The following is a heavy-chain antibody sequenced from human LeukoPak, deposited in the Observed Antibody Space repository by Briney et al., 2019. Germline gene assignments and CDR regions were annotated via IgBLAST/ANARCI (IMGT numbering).Heavy chain of an antibody. CDR2: INHSGST. CDR3: ARANSGSYVY. D-gene: IGHD1-26*01. CDR1: GGSFSGYH. Sequence: SETLSLTCAVYGGSFSGYHWSWIRQPPGKGLEWIGEINHSGSTNYNPSLKSRVTISVDTSKNQFSLKLSSVTAADTAVYYCARANSGSYVYWGQGTLVTVSS. J-gene: IGHJ4*02. V-gene: IGHV4-34*01.